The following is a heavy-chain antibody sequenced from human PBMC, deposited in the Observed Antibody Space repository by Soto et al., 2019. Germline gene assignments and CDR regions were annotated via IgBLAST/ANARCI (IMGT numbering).Heavy chain of an antibody. CDR3: ARDLVVGATTLGAFDI. D-gene: IGHD1-26*01. CDR1: GFSFSSYD. J-gene: IGHJ3*02. Sequence: GGSLRLSCAASGFSFSSYDMNWVRQAPGKGLEWISYISSSSSTIYYADSVKGRFTISRDNAENSLYLQMNSLRAEDTAVYYCARDLVVGATTLGAFDIWSQGTMVTVSS. V-gene: IGHV3-48*01. CDR2: ISSSSSTI.